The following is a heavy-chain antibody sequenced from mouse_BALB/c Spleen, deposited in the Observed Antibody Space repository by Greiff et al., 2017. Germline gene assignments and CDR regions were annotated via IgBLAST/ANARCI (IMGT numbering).Heavy chain of an antibody. CDR1: GFTFSSYA. J-gene: IGHJ3*01. CDR2: ISSGGST. Sequence: EVKLQESGGGLVKPGGSLKLSCAASGFTFSSYAMSWVRQTPEKRLEWVASISSGGSTYYPDSVKGRFTISRDNARNILYLQMSSLRSEDTAMYYCARGQDYGEAYWGQGTLVTVSA. CDR3: ARGQDYGEAY. V-gene: IGHV5-6-5*01. D-gene: IGHD1-1*01.